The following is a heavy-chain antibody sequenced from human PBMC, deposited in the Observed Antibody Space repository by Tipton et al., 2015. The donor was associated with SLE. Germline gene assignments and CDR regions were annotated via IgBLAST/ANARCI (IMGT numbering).Heavy chain of an antibody. Sequence: LRLSCAVSGYSISSGYYWGWIRQPPGKGLEWIGSIYHSGSTYYNPSLKSRVTISVDTSKNQFSLKLSSLTAADTAVYYCARVYSSGWCAHWGQGTLVTVSS. CDR3: ARVYSSGWCAH. V-gene: IGHV4-38-2*01. J-gene: IGHJ4*02. D-gene: IGHD6-19*01. CDR2: IYHSGST. CDR1: GYSISSGYY.